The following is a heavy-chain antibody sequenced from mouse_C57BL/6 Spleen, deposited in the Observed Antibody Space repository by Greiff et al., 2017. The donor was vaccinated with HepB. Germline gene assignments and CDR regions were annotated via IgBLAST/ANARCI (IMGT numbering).Heavy chain of an antibody. CDR3: TRRYDYDGYYYAMDY. CDR1: GYTFTSYW. D-gene: IGHD2-4*01. V-gene: IGHV1-5*01. J-gene: IGHJ4*01. CDR2: IYPGNSDT. Sequence: VQLQQSGTVLARPGASVKMSCKTSGYTFTSYWMHWVKQRPGQGLEWIGAIYPGNSDTSYNQKFKGKAKLTAVTSASTAYMELSSLTNEDSAVYYCTRRYDYDGYYYAMDYWGQGTSVTVSS.